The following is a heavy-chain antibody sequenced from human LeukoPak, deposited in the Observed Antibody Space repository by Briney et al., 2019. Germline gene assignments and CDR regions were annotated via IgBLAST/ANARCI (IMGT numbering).Heavy chain of an antibody. D-gene: IGHD2-2*01. V-gene: IGHV1-69*04. CDR1: GGTFSSYA. CDR2: IVPILGIA. Sequence: GASVKVSCKASGGTFSSYAISWVRQAPGQGLEWMGRIVPILGIANYAQKFQGRVTITADKSTSTAYMELSSLRSEDTAVYYCARGCIVSTSCSFDYWGQGTLVTVSS. CDR3: ARGCIVSTSCSFDY. J-gene: IGHJ4*02.